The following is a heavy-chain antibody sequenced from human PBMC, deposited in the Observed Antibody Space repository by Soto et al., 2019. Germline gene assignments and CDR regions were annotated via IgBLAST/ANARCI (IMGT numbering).Heavy chain of an antibody. J-gene: IGHJ6*02. CDR2: ISYDGSNK. V-gene: IGHV3-30-3*01. CDR3: VRFGESWYGMDV. D-gene: IGHD3-10*01. Sequence: WSLRLSCAGSGFTFSSYAMHWVRQAPGKGLEWVAVISYDGSNKYYADSVKGRFTISRDNSKNTLYLQMNSLRAEDTAVYYCVRFGESWYGMDVWGQGTTVTVSS. CDR1: GFTFSSYA.